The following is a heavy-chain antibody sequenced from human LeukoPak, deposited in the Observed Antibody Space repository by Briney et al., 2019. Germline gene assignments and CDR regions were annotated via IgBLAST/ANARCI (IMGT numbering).Heavy chain of an antibody. V-gene: IGHV3-33*01. CDR2: IWYDGSNK. D-gene: IGHD5-18*01. J-gene: IGHJ4*02. CDR3: ARGGVDTAMVLDY. Sequence: GGSLRLSCAASGFTFSSYGMHWVRQAPGKGLEWVAVIWYDGSNKYYADSVKGRFTISRDNFKNTLYLQMNSLRAEDTAVYYCARGGVDTAMVLDYWGQGTLVTVSS. CDR1: GFTFSSYG.